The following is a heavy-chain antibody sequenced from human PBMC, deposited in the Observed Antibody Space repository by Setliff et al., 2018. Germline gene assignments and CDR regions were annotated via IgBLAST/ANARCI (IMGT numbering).Heavy chain of an antibody. J-gene: IGHJ4*02. CDR1: GFTFAAYS. Sequence: GSLRLSCEGSGFTFAAYSFTWVRQAPDKGLEWVARISSNVDDTSYADSVKGRFTISRDNAKNSLYLQMNSLRVEDTAVYFCARAKGTSMATQYFDYWGQGTPVTVSS. D-gene: IGHD3-10*01. CDR2: ISSNVDDT. V-gene: IGHV3-30*12. CDR3: ARAKGTSMATQYFDY.